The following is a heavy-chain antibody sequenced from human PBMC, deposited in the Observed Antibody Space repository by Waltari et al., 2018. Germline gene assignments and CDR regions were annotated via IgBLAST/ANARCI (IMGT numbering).Heavy chain of an antibody. J-gene: IGHJ4*02. D-gene: IGHD6-25*01. Sequence: EVQVVDSGGGLVQPGGSLRLSCAASGFTLSNYWIHWVRQAPGKGLVWVSIMSADVSVRRYADSVKGRFTISRDNVKNMLYLQMDSLRAEDTAVYYCARDGGRNLDYWGQGTLVVVSS. CDR2: MSADVSVR. CDR1: GFTLSNYW. CDR3: ARDGGRNLDY. V-gene: IGHV3-74*01.